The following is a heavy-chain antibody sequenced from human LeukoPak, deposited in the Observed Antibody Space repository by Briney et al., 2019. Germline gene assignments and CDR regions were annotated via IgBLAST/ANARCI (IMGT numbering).Heavy chain of an antibody. J-gene: IGHJ4*02. D-gene: IGHD3-3*01. CDR1: GGAISGYY. Sequence: SSETLSLICTVSGGAISGYYWSWIRQPPGKGLEWIGYIYSSGSTNYNPSLKSRVTISVDTSKNQFSLNLTSVTAADTAVYYCAKDVVMYYDPLGVDYWGQGTLVTVSS. CDR3: AKDVVMYYDPLGVDY. V-gene: IGHV4-4*08. CDR2: IYSSGST.